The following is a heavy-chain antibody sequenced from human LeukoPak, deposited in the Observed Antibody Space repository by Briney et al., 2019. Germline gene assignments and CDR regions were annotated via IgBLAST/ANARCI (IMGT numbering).Heavy chain of an antibody. D-gene: IGHD6-19*01. J-gene: IGHJ6*03. V-gene: IGHV1-18*01. CDR2: ISAYNGNT. CDR1: GYTFTSYG. CDR3: ARVDPLAGTFPTFPPPFWFYYYYYMDV. Sequence: GASVKVSCKASGYTFTSYGISWVRQAPGQGLEWMGWISAYNGNTNYAQKLQGRVTMTTDTSTSTAYMELRSLRSDDTAVYYCARVDPLAGTFPTFPPPFWFYYYYYMDVWGKGTTVTVSS.